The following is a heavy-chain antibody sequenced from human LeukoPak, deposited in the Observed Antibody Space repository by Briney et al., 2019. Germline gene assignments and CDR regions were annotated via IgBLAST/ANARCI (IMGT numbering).Heavy chain of an antibody. Sequence: SQTLSLTCTVSLDSISSGDYYWSWIRQHPGKGLEWIGYIYYSGSTYYNPSLKSRVLISIDTSKNQFSLNLSSVTAADTALYYCARENRPFCPFAFWGQGVMVTVSS. CDR3: ARENRPFCPFAF. CDR1: LDSISSGDYY. CDR2: IYYSGST. D-gene: IGHD2/OR15-2a*01. J-gene: IGHJ4*02. V-gene: IGHV4-31*03.